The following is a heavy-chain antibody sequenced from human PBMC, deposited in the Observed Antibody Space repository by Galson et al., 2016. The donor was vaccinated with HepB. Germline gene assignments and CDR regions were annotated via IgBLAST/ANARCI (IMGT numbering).Heavy chain of an antibody. CDR1: GFTFSNYA. CDR3: AKESGKYGWYISGLNIDS. V-gene: IGHV3-23*01. D-gene: IGHD6-19*01. J-gene: IGHJ5*01. CDR2: ISGSGGST. Sequence: SLRLSCAASGFTFSNYAMSWVRQVPGKGLEWVSTISGSGGSTYYADSVKGRFTVSRDTSNNTVYLHMNSLRPDDTATYYCAKESGKYGWYISGLNIDSWGHGTLVSVSS.